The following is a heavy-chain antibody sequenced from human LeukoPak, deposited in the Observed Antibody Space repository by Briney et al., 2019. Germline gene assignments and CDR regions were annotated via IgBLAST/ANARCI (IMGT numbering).Heavy chain of an antibody. CDR2: ISWNSGSI. J-gene: IGHJ6*02. D-gene: IGHD1-1*01. Sequence: GRSLRLSCAASGFTFDDYAMHWVRQAPGKGLEWVSGISWNSGSIGYADSVKGRFTISRGNAKNSLYLQMNSLRAEDTALYYCAKATGTRYYYYGMDVWGQGTTVTVSS. CDR3: AKATGTRYYYYGMDV. V-gene: IGHV3-9*01. CDR1: GFTFDDYA.